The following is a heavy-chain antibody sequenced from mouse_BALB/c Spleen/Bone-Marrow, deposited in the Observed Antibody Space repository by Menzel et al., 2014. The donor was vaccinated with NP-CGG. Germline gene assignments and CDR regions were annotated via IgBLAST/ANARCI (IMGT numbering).Heavy chain of an antibody. V-gene: IGHV1-77*01. CDR2: IYPGSGST. J-gene: IGHJ3*01. CDR1: GYTFTDYV. Sequence: QVQLQQSGPELVKPGASVKMSCKASGYTFTDYVISWVKQRTGQGLEWIGEIYPGSGSTYYNEKFKGKATLTADKSSNTAYMPLSSLTSEDSAVYFCGRAFAYWGQGTLVTVSA. D-gene: IGHD3-3*01. CDR3: GRAFAY.